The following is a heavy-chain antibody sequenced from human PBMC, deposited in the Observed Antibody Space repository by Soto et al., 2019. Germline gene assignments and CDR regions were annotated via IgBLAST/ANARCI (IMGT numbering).Heavy chain of an antibody. J-gene: IGHJ4*02. Sequence: GGSLRLSCAASGFTFSSYAMSWVRQAPGKGLEWVSAISGSGGSTYYADSVKGRFTITRDNSKNTLYLQMNSLRAEDRARDDYTTGDIAAAGAAAALYYFDYWGQGTLVTVSS. CDR1: GFTFSSYA. CDR3: TTGDIAAAGAAAALYYFDY. CDR2: ISGSGGST. V-gene: IGHV3-23*01. D-gene: IGHD6-25*01.